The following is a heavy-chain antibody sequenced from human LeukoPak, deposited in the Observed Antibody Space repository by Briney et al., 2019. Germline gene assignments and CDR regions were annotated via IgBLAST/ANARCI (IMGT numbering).Heavy chain of an antibody. J-gene: IGHJ4*02. D-gene: IGHD1-14*01. CDR1: GFTFSSYW. CDR2: INHSGST. V-gene: IGHV4-34*01. CDR3: ARGGSFQDY. Sequence: GSLRLSCAASGFTFSSYWMHWIRQPPGKGLEWIGEINHSGSTNYNPSLKSRVTISVDTSKNQFSLKLSSVTAADTAVYYCARGGSFQDYWGQGTLVTVSS.